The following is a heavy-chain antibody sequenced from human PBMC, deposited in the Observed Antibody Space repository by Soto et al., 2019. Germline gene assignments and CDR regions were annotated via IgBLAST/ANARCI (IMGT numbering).Heavy chain of an antibody. Sequence: GGSLRLSCTASGFTFGDYAMSWFRQAPGKGLEWVGFIRSKAYGGTTEYAASVKGRFTISRDDSKSIAYLQMNSLKTEDTAVYYCTRGRSPEGFGELHLRLQGYYYYYMDVWGKGTTVTVSS. J-gene: IGHJ6*03. CDR3: TRGRSPEGFGELHLRLQGYYYYYMDV. CDR1: GFTFGDYA. V-gene: IGHV3-49*03. CDR2: IRSKAYGGTT. D-gene: IGHD3-10*01.